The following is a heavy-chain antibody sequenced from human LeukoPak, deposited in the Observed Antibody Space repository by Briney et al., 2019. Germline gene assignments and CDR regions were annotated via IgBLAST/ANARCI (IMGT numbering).Heavy chain of an antibody. CDR2: IYYSGST. CDR3: ASPIITMVRGVIIHSFDY. J-gene: IGHJ4*02. D-gene: IGHD3-10*01. Sequence: SETLSLTCTVSGGSISSSSYYWGWIRQPPGKGLEWIGSIYYSGSTYYNPSLKSRDTISVDTSKNQFSLKLSSVTAADTAVYYCASPIITMVRGVIIHSFDYWGQGTLVTVSS. V-gene: IGHV4-39*01. CDR1: GGSISSSSYY.